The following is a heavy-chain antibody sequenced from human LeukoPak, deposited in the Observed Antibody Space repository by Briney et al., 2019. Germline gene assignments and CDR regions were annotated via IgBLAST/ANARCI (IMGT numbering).Heavy chain of an antibody. CDR2: INPNSGGT. D-gene: IGHD6-6*01. Sequence: GASVTVSCKASGYTFTGYYMHWVRQAPGQGLEWMGWINPNSGGTNYAQKFQGRVTMTRDTSISTAYMELSRLRSDDTAVYYCARIQSRIIAARPGNPAFDYWGRGTLVTVSS. CDR3: ARIQSRIIAARPGNPAFDY. V-gene: IGHV1-2*02. CDR1: GYTFTGYY. J-gene: IGHJ4*02.